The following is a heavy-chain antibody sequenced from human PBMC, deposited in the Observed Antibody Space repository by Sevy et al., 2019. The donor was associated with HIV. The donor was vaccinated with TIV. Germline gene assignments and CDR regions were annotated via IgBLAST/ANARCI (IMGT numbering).Heavy chain of an antibody. CDR3: AKDLRPLHAFDI. CDR1: GFTFSSYA. J-gene: IGHJ3*02. CDR2: ISGSGGST. Sequence: GGSLILSCAASGFTFSSYAMSWVRQAPGKGLEWVSAISGSGGSTYYADSVKGRFTISRDNSKNTLYLQMNSLRAEDTAVYYCAKDLRPLHAFDIWGQGTMVTVSS. V-gene: IGHV3-23*01.